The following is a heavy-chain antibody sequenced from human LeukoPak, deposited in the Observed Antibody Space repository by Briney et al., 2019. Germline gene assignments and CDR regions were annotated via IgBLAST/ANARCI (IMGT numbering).Heavy chain of an antibody. CDR1: GYTFTDYY. V-gene: IGHV1-69-2*01. D-gene: IGHD4-17*01. Sequence: ASVKVSCKASGYTFTDYYMHWVQQAPGKGLEWMGRVDPEDGETIYAEKFQGRVTITADTSTDTAYMELSSLRSEDTAVYYCARPPTVTTGDPGYWGQGTLVTVSS. CDR2: VDPEDGET. CDR3: ARPPTVTTGDPGY. J-gene: IGHJ4*02.